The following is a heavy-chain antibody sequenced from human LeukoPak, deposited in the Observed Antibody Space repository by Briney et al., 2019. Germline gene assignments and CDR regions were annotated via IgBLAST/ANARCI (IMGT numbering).Heavy chain of an antibody. V-gene: IGHV3-23*01. D-gene: IGHD6-19*01. CDR2: ITGSGGST. CDR1: GFTFSSYA. CDR3: AVPPSSGWAPYFQH. J-gene: IGHJ1*01. Sequence: GGSLRLSCAAAGFTFSSYAMSWVRQAPGTGLEWVSAITGSGGSTYYAASVKGRFTISRDNSKNTPYLQMNSLRAEDTAVYYCAVPPSSGWAPYFQHWGQGTLVTVSS.